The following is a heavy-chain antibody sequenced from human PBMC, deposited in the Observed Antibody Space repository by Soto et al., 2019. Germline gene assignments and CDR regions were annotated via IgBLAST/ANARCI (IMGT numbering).Heavy chain of an antibody. V-gene: IGHV4-34*01. CDR1: GGSFSGYY. J-gene: IGHJ6*02. CDR2: INHSGST. D-gene: IGHD5-12*01. Sequence: SETLSLTCAVYGGSFSGYYWSWIRQPAGEGLEWIGEINHSGSTNYNPSLKSRVTISVDTSKNQFSLKLSSVTAADTAVYYCARGFRRYSGYDSPRGYYGMDVWGQGTTVTVSS. CDR3: ARGFRRYSGYDSPRGYYGMDV.